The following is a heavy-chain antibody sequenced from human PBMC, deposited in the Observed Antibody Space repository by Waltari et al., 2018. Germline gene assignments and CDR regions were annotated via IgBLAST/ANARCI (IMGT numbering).Heavy chain of an antibody. CDR1: GGTFSSYA. J-gene: IGHJ4*02. Sequence: QVQLVQSGAEVKKPGSSVKVSCKASGGTFSSYAISWVQQAPGHGLEWMGGIIASFGTANYDKKFQGRVTITTYESTSTAYMGLSSLRSEDTAVYYCARAAKKLSLNACLDYWGQGTLVTVSS. V-gene: IGHV1-69*05. D-gene: IGHD3-16*02. CDR2: IIASFGTA. CDR3: ARAAKKLSLNACLDY.